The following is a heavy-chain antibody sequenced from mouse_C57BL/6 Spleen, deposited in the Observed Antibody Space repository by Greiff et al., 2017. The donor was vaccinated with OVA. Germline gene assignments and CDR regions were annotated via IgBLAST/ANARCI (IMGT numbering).Heavy chain of an antibody. Sequence: VQLQQSGPELVKPGASVKISCKASGYSFTDYNMNWVKQSNGQSLEWIGVINPNYGTTSYNQKFKGKATLTVDQSSSTAYMQLNSLTSEDSAVYYCAPYDGYKNWYFDVWGTGTTVTVSS. CDR1: GYSFTDYN. CDR3: APYDGYKNWYFDV. D-gene: IGHD2-3*01. CDR2: INPNYGTT. J-gene: IGHJ1*03. V-gene: IGHV1-39*01.